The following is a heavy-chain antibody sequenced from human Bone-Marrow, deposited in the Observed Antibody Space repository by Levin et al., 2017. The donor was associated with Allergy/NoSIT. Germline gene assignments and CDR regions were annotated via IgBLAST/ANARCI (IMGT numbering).Heavy chain of an antibody. J-gene: IGHJ6*02. CDR3: ARDFSYAVDV. CDR2: SRSKPNNHAT. CDR1: GFIFSGAA. Sequence: GGSLRLSCAASGFIFSGAAMNWVRQASGKGMEWDGHSRSKPNNHATTYAESVKGRLTISRDDSKNTAYLQMNSLKAEDTAVYYCARDFSYAVDVWGQGSTVTVSS. D-gene: IGHD2/OR15-2a*01. V-gene: IGHV3-73*01.